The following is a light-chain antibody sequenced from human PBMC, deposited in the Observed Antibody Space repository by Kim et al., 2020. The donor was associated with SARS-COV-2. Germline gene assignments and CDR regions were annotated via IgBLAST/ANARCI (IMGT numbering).Light chain of an antibody. CDR1: QTTNNNY. Sequence: EIVLTQSPGTLSLSPGERATLSCRASQTTNNNYLAWYQQKPGQAPRVLIHGASSRATGIPDRFSGSGSGTDFTLTISRLEPEDFAVYYCQQYGSSPYTFGGGTKVDIK. J-gene: IGKJ4*01. V-gene: IGKV3-20*01. CDR2: GAS. CDR3: QQYGSSPYT.